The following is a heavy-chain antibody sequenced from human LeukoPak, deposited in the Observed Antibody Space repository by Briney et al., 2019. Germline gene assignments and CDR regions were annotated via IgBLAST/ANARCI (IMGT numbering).Heavy chain of an antibody. CDR1: GGSFSGYY. V-gene: IGHV4-34*01. CDR2: INHSGST. D-gene: IGHD4-17*01. CDR3: ARDIYGDDKAFDI. Sequence: PSETLSLTCAVYGGSFSGYYWSWIRQPPGKGLEWIGEINHSGSTNYNPSLKSRVTISVDTSKNQFSLKLSSVTAADTAVYYCARDIYGDDKAFDIWGQGTMVTVSS. J-gene: IGHJ3*02.